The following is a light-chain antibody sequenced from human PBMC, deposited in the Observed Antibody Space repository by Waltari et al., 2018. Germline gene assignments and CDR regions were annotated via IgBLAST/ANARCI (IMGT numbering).Light chain of an antibody. V-gene: IGLV2-14*01. CDR3: SSKTSASGV. J-gene: IGLJ1*01. CDR1: RSYVGGYNF. CDR2: EVS. Sequence: QSALTQPASVSGSPGPSITISCTGTRSYVGGYNFVSWYQQYPGKAPQLMIYEVSFRPSGISNRFSGSKSGNTATLTISGLQAEDEADYYCSSKTSASGVFGTGTTVTVL.